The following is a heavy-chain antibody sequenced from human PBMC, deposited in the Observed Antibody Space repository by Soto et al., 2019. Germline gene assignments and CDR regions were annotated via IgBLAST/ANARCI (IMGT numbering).Heavy chain of an antibody. J-gene: IGHJ4*02. CDR1: GFTFSSYG. V-gene: IGHV3-30*02. Sequence: GGSLRLSCAASGFTFSSYGMHWVRQAPGKGLEWVAVIWYDGSNKYYADSVKGRFTISRDNSKNTLYLQMNSLRAEDTAVYYCAKEGYDFWSGYSVYFDYWGQGTLVTVSS. CDR3: AKEGYDFWSGYSVYFDY. CDR2: IWYDGSNK. D-gene: IGHD3-3*01.